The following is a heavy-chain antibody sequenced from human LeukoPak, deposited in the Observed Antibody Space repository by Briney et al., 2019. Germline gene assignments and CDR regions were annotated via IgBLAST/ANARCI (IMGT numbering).Heavy chain of an antibody. J-gene: IGHJ4*02. V-gene: IGHV3-23*01. CDR1: GFTFNNYA. Sequence: GGSLRLSCAASGFTFNNYAMNWVRQAPGKGLEWVSHISNSGANIYYADSVKGRFTISRDNSKNTLYLQIKSLRAEDTAVYYCARAFYGCSYVSHWGQGTLVTVSS. CDR2: ISNSGANI. CDR3: ARAFYGCSYVSH. D-gene: IGHD5-18*01.